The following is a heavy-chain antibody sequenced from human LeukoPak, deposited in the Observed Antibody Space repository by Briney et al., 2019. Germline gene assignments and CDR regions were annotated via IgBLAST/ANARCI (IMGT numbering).Heavy chain of an antibody. CDR3: TSWGDTTAEYFQR. CDR1: GFTFNRCW. J-gene: IGHJ1*01. Sequence: GGSLRLSCVVSGFTFNRCWMNWVRQAPGKGLEWVAHINPDGRDTYYVDSVKGRFTIFRDNAQNSMYLQMNSLRVEDTAAYYCTSWGDTTAEYFQRWGQGTLVTVSS. D-gene: IGHD2-21*02. V-gene: IGHV3-7*01. CDR2: INPDGRDT.